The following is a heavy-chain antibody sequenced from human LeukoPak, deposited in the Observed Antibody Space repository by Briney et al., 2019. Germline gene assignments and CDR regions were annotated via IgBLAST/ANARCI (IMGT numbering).Heavy chain of an antibody. V-gene: IGHV4-39*01. CDR2: INHSGST. CDR3: ARQDYVWGSYRYDS. J-gene: IGHJ4*02. D-gene: IGHD3-16*02. CDR1: GGSISSSSYY. Sequence: SETLSLTCTVSGGSISSSSYYWGWIRQPPGKGLEWIGEINHSGSTNYNPSLKSRVTISVDTSKNQFSLKLSSVTAADTAVYYCARQDYVWGSYRYDSWGQGTLVTVSS.